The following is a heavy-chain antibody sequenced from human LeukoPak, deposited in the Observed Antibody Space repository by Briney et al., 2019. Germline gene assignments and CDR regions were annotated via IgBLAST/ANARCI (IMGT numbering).Heavy chain of an antibody. CDR2: IYYSGST. Sequence: GSQRLSCAASGFTFSSYSMNWVRQAPGKGLEWIGYIYYSGSTNYNPSLKSRVSISVDTSKNQFSLKLSSVTATDTAVYYCARADILTGYPFDYWGQGTLVTVPS. J-gene: IGHJ4*02. D-gene: IGHD3-9*01. V-gene: IGHV4-59*08. CDR3: ARADILTGYPFDY. CDR1: GFTFSSYS.